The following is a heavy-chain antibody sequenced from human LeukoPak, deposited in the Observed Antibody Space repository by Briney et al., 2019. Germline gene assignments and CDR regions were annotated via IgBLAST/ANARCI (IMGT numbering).Heavy chain of an antibody. V-gene: IGHV3-30-3*01. CDR3: ARAHQNSIAVAGRADY. CDR2: ISYDGSNK. J-gene: IGHJ4*02. D-gene: IGHD6-19*01. Sequence: PGGSLRLSCAASGFTFSSYAMHWVRQAPGKGLEWVAVISYDGSNKYYADSVKGRFTISRDNSKNTLYLQMNSLRAEDTAVYYCARAHQNSIAVAGRADYWGQGTLVTVSS. CDR1: GFTFSSYA.